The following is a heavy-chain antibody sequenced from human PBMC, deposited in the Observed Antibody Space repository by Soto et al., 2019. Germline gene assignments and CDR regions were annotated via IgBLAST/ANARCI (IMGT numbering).Heavy chain of an antibody. Sequence: QVQLQQWGAGLLKPSETLSLTCAVYGGSFSSYYWSWIRQPPGKGLEWIGEINHSGSTNYNPSLKSRVTVSEDTSKNQFSLKLSSVTAADTAVYYCARGWGRIFDYWGQGTLVTVSS. V-gene: IGHV4-34*01. CDR1: GGSFSSYY. CDR2: INHSGST. J-gene: IGHJ4*02. CDR3: ARGWGRIFDY. D-gene: IGHD7-27*01.